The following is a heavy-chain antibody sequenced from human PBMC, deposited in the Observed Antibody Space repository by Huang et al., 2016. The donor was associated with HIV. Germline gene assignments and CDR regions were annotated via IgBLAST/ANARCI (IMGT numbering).Heavy chain of an antibody. CDR1: GYIFSNYD. V-gene: IGHV1-8*01. D-gene: IGHD6-19*01. CDR3: ARLTSGWYQDY. Sequence: QVQLVQSGPEVKKPGASVKVSCQTSGYIFSNYDINWVRQAPGQGLQWMGWLNPNIGKTAYGQNVQGRVTLTRSTSTGAAYMVLNSLTSQDTAVYYCARLTSGWYQDYWGQGTLVTVSS. CDR2: LNPNIGKT. J-gene: IGHJ4*02.